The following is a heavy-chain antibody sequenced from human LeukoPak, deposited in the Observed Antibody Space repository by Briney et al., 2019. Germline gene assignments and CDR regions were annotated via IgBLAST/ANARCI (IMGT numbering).Heavy chain of an antibody. D-gene: IGHD3-10*01. CDR3: AKGSRDSRPYYFDF. CDR1: GFTFNSYA. J-gene: IGHJ4*02. CDR2: VTGSGGDT. V-gene: IGHV3-23*01. Sequence: TGGSLRLSCAASGFTFNSYAMSWVRQAPGKVLEWASAVTGSGGDTYHADSVKGRFTISRDNSKNTLYLQMNSLRAEDTAVYYCAKGSRDSRPYYFDFWGQGTLVTVSS.